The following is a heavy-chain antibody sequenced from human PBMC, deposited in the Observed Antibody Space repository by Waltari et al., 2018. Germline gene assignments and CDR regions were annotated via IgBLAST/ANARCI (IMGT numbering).Heavy chain of an antibody. CDR2: VFYTGTT. CDR1: GGSIRNFH. Sequence: QVQLQESGPGLVRASEPLSLTCPASGGSIRNFHWTWIRQPPGKGLVWIGSVFYTGTTNYHPSLKSRLTISVDTSKNQFSLKLPSVSAADMAVYYCARMDNYVLQDWGQGTPVTVSS. J-gene: IGHJ4*02. CDR3: ARMDNYVLQD. D-gene: IGHD3-10*02. V-gene: IGHV4-59*01.